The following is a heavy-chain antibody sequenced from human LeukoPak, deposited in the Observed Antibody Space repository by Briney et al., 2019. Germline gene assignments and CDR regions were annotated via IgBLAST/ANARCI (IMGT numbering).Heavy chain of an antibody. CDR1: GYSFTSYW. Sequence: GESLKISCKGSGYSFTSYWIGWVRQAPGKGLEWVGRIASKTDGGTTDYAAPVKGRFTISRDDSKNTLFLQMNSLKTEDTAVYYCTTGIRGDCGQGTLVTVSS. CDR2: IASKTDGGTT. CDR3: TTGIRGD. J-gene: IGHJ4*02. V-gene: IGHV3-15*04.